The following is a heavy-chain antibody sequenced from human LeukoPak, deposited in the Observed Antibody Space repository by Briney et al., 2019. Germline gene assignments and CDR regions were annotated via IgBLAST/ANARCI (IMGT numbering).Heavy chain of an antibody. Sequence: GGSLRLSCAASGFTFSSNYMSWVRQAPGKGLEWVSVIYSGGSTYYSDSVKGRFTISRDNSKNTPYLLLNSLLAEDAAAYYCAGGDYYDSSELLDYWGQGTLVTVSS. CDR3: AGGDYYDSSELLDY. CDR1: GFTFSSNY. CDR2: IYSGGST. D-gene: IGHD3-22*01. V-gene: IGHV3-53*01. J-gene: IGHJ4*02.